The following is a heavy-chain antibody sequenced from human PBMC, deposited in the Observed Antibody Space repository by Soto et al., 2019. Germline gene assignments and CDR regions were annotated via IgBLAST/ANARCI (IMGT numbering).Heavy chain of an antibody. CDR2: IYYSGSS. CDR3: ARDLMIPFRGDFSYYGMDV. CDR1: GGSISSYY. Sequence: SETLSLTCTVSGGSISSYYWSWIRQPPGKGLEWMGYIYYSGSSTYNPPLKSRVPISVDTSKKQFSLRLRSVTAADTAVYYCARDLMIPFRGDFSYYGMDVWGQGTTVTVSS. J-gene: IGHJ6*02. V-gene: IGHV4-59*01. D-gene: IGHD3-16*01.